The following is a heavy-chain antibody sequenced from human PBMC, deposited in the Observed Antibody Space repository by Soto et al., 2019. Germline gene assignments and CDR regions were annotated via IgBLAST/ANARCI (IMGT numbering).Heavy chain of an antibody. Sequence: SETLSLTCAVYGGSGNGDYWNWIRQPPGKGLEWIGEINHTGGTHYNPSLKSRVTMSVDTSKNQFSLRLSSVTAADTAIYYCATRITVFGLLIPPFDPWGQGTQVTVS. CDR1: GGSGNGDY. D-gene: IGHD3-3*01. V-gene: IGHV4-34*01. CDR3: ATRITVFGLLIPPFDP. CDR2: INHTGGT. J-gene: IGHJ5*02.